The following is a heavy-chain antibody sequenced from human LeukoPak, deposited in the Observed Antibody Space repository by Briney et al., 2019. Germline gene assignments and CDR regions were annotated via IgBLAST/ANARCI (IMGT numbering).Heavy chain of an antibody. CDR3: ARSASFRDIVASTHYYYYMDV. Sequence: SETLSLTCTVSGGSMRSSNFYWGWIRQSPGKGLEWIGNINYSGHTYYNPSVKSRVTLSVDVSKNQFSLKLSSVTAADTAVYYCARSASFRDIVASTHYYYYMDVWGKGTTVTVSS. CDR1: GGSMRSSNFY. V-gene: IGHV4-39*01. CDR2: INYSGHT. J-gene: IGHJ6*03. D-gene: IGHD5-12*01.